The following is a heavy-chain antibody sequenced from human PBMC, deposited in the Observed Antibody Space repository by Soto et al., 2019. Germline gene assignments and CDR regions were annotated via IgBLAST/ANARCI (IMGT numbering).Heavy chain of an antibody. V-gene: IGHV3-72*01. Sequence: EVRLVESGGGLVQPGGSLRLSCAASGFTFSDHYMDWVRQAPGKGREWVGRTRNKANSYTTEYAASVKSRFTISRDDSKNSLYLKMNSLKTEDTAVYYCARGGYCSSTSCHSDYYGMDVWGQGTTVTVSS. CDR2: TRNKANSYTT. CDR3: ARGGYCSSTSCHSDYYGMDV. CDR1: GFTFSDHY. D-gene: IGHD2-2*01. J-gene: IGHJ6*02.